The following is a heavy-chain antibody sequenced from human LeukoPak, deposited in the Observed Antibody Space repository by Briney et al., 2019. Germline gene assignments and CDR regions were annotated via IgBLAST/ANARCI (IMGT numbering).Heavy chain of an antibody. V-gene: IGHV3-21*01. CDR2: ISSNI. CDR1: GFTLSSYS. CDR3: VKDNPLDY. D-gene: IGHD2-15*01. J-gene: IGHJ4*02. Sequence: GGSLRLSCAASGFTLSSYSMNWVRQAPGKGLEWVSSISSNIYYADSVKGRFTISRDNAKNSLYLYVNSLRPDDSAVYYCVKDNPLDYWGQGTLVTVSS.